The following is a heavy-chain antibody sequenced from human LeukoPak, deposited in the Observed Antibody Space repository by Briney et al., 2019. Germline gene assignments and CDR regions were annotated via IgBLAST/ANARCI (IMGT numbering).Heavy chain of an antibody. CDR2: IYYTGTT. CDR1: GDSISSGGYY. V-gene: IGHV4-31*03. J-gene: IGHJ6*02. CDR3: ARDHWLFSSKTWYYYGMDV. Sequence: PSETLSLTCTVSGDSISSGGYYWSWIRQHPGKGLEWIGCIYYTGTTYYNTSLQSRVTISVDTSKNQISLKLSSVTAADTAVYYCARDHWLFSSKTWYYYGMDVWGQGTTVTVSS. D-gene: IGHD3-9*01.